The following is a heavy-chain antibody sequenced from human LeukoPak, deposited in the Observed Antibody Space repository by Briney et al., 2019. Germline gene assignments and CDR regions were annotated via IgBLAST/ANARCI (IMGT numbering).Heavy chain of an antibody. Sequence: GGSLRLSCADSGFTFSGYWMNWVRQAPGKGLEWVANINQNGGEKYYVDSVKGRFTISRDNGRNSLYLQMNSLRAEDTAVYYCARYRHLGYWGQGTLVTVSS. CDR3: ARYRHLGY. J-gene: IGHJ4*02. CDR1: GFTFSGYW. CDR2: INQNGGEK. V-gene: IGHV3-7*01.